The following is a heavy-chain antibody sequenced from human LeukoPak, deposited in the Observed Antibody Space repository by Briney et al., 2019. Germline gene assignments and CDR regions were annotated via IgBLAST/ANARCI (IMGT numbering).Heavy chain of an antibody. CDR2: IRDSGET. CDR3: AKDVQRRQQKPSCFDY. V-gene: IGHV3-23*01. CDR1: GFSVRNYY. Sequence: GGSLRLSCAATGFSVRNYYMSWVRQAPGKGLEWVSLIRDSGETFYIDSVKGRFTISRDNSKNTLYLQMNSLRAEDTAVYYCAKDVQRRQQKPSCFDYWGQGTLVTVSS. J-gene: IGHJ4*02. D-gene: IGHD1-1*01.